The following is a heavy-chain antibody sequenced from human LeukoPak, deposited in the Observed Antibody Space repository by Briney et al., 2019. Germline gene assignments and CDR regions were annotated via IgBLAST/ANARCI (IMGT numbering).Heavy chain of an antibody. CDR3: ARESGTTALLRRDYYYYYMDV. V-gene: IGHV4-59*01. CDR2: MHHSGSA. J-gene: IGHJ6*03. D-gene: IGHD1-7*01. CDR1: GVSISSYF. Sequence: SETLSLTCTVSGVSISSYFWSWLRQSPGKGLEGIGLMHHSGSANSNPSLTSRVTISMDTSKNQFSLKMSSVTAADTAVYYCARESGTTALLRRDYYYYYMDVWGKGTTVTVSS.